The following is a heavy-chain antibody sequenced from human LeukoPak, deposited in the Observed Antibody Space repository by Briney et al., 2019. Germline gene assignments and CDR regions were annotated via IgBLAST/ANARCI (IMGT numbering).Heavy chain of an antibody. CDR1: GITFSSSA. J-gene: IGHJ4*02. V-gene: IGHV3-23*01. CDR2: ISCSSGHT. Sequence: PGGSLRLSCAASGITFSSSAMSWVRQAPGEGLEWVSAISCSSGHTYYADSVKGRFTVSRDNSKNTLYLQMNSLRAEDTAVYYCAKVGFSEMEWLLYSDHWGQGTLVSVSS. D-gene: IGHD3-3*01. CDR3: AKVGFSEMEWLLYSDH.